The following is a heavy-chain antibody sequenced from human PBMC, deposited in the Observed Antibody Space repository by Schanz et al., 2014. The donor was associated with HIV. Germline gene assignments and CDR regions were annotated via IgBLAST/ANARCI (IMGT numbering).Heavy chain of an antibody. CDR3: AKDKSRHTYSSSSIFDP. Sequence: EVQLLESGGGLVQAGGSLRLSCAASGFTFKSYAMSWVRQAPGKGLEWVPAISATGGSTYYADSVKGRFTISRDNSKNTLYLQMNSLRPEDTAVYYCAKDKSRHTYSSSSIFDPWGQGTLVTVSS. D-gene: IGHD6-13*01. CDR2: ISATGGST. CDR1: GFTFKSYA. J-gene: IGHJ5*02. V-gene: IGHV3-23*01.